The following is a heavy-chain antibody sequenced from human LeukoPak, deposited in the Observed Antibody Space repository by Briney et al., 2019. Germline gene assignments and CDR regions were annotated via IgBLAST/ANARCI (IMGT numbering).Heavy chain of an antibody. J-gene: IGHJ4*02. D-gene: IGHD4-17*01. CDR3: AREGYYGDYAF. V-gene: IGHV3-7*01. CDR2: IKQDGSEK. Sequence: GGSLRLSCAASGFTFSSYWMSWVRQAPGKGLEWVANIKQDGSEKYYVDSVKGRFTISRDNAKNSLYLQMNSLRAEDTAGYYCAREGYYGDYAFWGQGTLVTVSS. CDR1: GFTFSSYW.